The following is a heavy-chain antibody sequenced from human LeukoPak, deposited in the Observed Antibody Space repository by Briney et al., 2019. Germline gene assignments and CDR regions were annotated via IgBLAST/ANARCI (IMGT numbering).Heavy chain of an antibody. CDR1: GGSFSGYY. Sequence: SETLSLTCAVYGGSFSGYYWSWIRQPPGKGLEWIGEINHSGSTNYNPSLKSRVTISVDTSKNQFFLKLSSVTAADTDVYYCARGGRYFDWLLNLPFDYWGQGTLVTVSS. J-gene: IGHJ4*02. CDR3: ARGGRYFDWLLNLPFDY. CDR2: INHSGST. D-gene: IGHD3-9*01. V-gene: IGHV4-34*01.